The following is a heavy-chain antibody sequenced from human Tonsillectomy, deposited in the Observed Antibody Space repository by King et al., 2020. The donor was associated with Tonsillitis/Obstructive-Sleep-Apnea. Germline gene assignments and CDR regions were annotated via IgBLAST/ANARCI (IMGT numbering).Heavy chain of an antibody. V-gene: IGHV4-31*03. Sequence: VQLQESGPGLVKPSQTLSLTCTVSGGSISSGGYYWSWIRQHPGKGLEWIGYIYNSGSTYYNPSLKSRITISLDTSKNQFSLKLSSVTAADTAVYYCARGVHDRSGYYVPVEYWGQGTLVTVSS. D-gene: IGHD3-22*01. CDR1: GGSISSGGYY. CDR3: ARGVHDRSGYYVPVEY. CDR2: IYNSGST. J-gene: IGHJ4*02.